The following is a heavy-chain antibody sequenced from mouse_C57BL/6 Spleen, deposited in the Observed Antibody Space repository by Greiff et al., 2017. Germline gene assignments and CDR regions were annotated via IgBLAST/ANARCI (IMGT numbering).Heavy chain of an antibody. CDR3: AQAYYSNSFDY. J-gene: IGHJ2*01. CDR2: INPNNGGT. Sequence: EVKLQQSGPELVKPGASVKISCKASGYTFTDYYMNWVKQSHGKSLEWIGDINPNNGGTSYNQKFKGKATLTVDKSSSTAYMELRSLTSEDSAVYYCAQAYYSNSFDYWGQGTTLTVSS. D-gene: IGHD2-5*01. CDR1: GYTFTDYY. V-gene: IGHV1-26*01.